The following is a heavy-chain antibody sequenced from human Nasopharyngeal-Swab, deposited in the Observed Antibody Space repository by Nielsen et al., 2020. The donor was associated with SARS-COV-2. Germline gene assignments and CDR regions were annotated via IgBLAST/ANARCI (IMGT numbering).Heavy chain of an antibody. D-gene: IGHD3-22*01. V-gene: IGHV3-30*18. CDR1: GFTFSSFG. CDR2: IAHDASNE. Sequence: GGSLRLSCAASGFTFSSFGMHWVRQAPGKGLEWVAFIAHDASNEYYGDSVKGRFSISRDSSKNTLYLQMDSLRGEDTAVYYCAKDTYYDSSGYFLFGYAFDIWGQGTMVTVSS. CDR3: AKDTYYDSSGYFLFGYAFDI. J-gene: IGHJ3*02.